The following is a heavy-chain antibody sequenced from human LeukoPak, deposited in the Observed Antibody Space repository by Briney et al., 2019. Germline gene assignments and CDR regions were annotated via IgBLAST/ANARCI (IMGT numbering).Heavy chain of an antibody. CDR1: GYSFTSYW. CDR2: IYPGDSDT. J-gene: IGHJ4*02. CDR3: ARRVVMGYCSSTSCSYYFDY. Sequence: GESLKISCKGSGYSFTSYWIGWVRQMPGKGLEWMGIIYPGDSDTRYSPSFQGQVTISADKSISTAYLQWSSLKASDTAMYYCARRVVMGYCSSTSCSYYFDYWGQGTLVTVSS. V-gene: IGHV5-51*01. D-gene: IGHD2-2*01.